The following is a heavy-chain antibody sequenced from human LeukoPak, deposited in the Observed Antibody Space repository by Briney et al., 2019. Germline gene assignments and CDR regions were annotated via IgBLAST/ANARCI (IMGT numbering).Heavy chain of an antibody. CDR1: GFTFSSYA. V-gene: IGHV3-23*01. CDR3: AKELYSYGKVAYYFDY. D-gene: IGHD5-18*01. J-gene: IGHJ4*02. CDR2: ISGSGGST. Sequence: GGSVRLSCVASGFTFSSYAMSWVRQAPAKGMEWVSAISGSGGSTYYANSVEGRFTISRDNSKNTLYMQMNSLRAEDTAVYFCAKELYSYGKVAYYFDYWGQGTLVTVSS.